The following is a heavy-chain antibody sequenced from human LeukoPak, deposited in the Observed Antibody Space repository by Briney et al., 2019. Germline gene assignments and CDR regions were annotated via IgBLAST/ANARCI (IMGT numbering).Heavy chain of an antibody. CDR1: GYTFTSYD. J-gene: IGHJ5*02. CDR3: ARGGRSWGYWFDP. Sequence: ASVKVSCKASGYTFTSYDINWVRQATGQGLEWMGWMNPNTGNTGYAQEFQGRVTMTRNTSISTAYMELSSLRSEDTAVYYCARGGRSWGYWFDPWGQGTLVTVSS. CDR2: MNPNTGNT. D-gene: IGHD3-16*01. V-gene: IGHV1-8*01.